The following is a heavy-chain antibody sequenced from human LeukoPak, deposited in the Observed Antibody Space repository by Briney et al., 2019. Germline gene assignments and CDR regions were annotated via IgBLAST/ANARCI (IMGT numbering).Heavy chain of an antibody. CDR3: AKYSSGWYGGFDY. Sequence: GGSLRLSCAASGFTFSSYGMHWVRQAPGKELEWVAFIRYDGSNKYYADSVKGRFTISRDNSKNTLYLQMNSLRAEDTAVYYCAKYSSGWYGGFDYWGQGTLVTVSS. V-gene: IGHV3-30*02. D-gene: IGHD6-19*01. CDR1: GFTFSSYG. J-gene: IGHJ4*02. CDR2: IRYDGSNK.